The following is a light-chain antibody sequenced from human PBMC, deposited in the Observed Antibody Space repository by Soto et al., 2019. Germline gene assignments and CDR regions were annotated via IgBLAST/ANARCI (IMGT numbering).Light chain of an antibody. Sequence: DIQMTQSPSSVSASVGDRVTITCRASQGISSWLAWYQQKPGKAPKLLIYAASSLQSGVPSRFSGSGSGTDFTLTINRLEPEDCAVYYCQLFGRSVTFGPGTKVDVK. V-gene: IGKV1-12*01. CDR3: QLFGRSVT. CDR2: AAS. J-gene: IGKJ3*01. CDR1: QGISSW.